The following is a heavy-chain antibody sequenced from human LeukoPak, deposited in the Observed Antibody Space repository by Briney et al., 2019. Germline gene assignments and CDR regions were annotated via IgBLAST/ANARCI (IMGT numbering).Heavy chain of an antibody. D-gene: IGHD3-22*01. CDR3: AISSYYRVWFDP. V-gene: IGHV4-38-2*02. Sequence: SETLSLTCTVSGYSISSGYYWGWIRQPPGKGLEWIGSIYHSGSTYYNPSLKSRVTISVDTSKNQFSLMLTSVTAADTAVYYCAISSYYRVWFDPWGQGTLVTVSS. J-gene: IGHJ5*02. CDR2: IYHSGST. CDR1: GYSISSGYY.